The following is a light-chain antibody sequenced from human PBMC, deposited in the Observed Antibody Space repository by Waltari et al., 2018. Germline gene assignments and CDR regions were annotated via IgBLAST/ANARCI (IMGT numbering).Light chain of an antibody. CDR3: QQYDSYWT. CDR2: KAS. J-gene: IGKJ1*01. V-gene: IGKV1-5*03. Sequence: DIQMTQSPSTLSASVGERVTITCRASQSVNSWVAWYQQKPRKAPKLPIFKASKLESGVPSRFSGSGSGTEFTLTISSLQPDDFATYHCQQYDSYWTFGQGTKVEIK. CDR1: QSVNSW.